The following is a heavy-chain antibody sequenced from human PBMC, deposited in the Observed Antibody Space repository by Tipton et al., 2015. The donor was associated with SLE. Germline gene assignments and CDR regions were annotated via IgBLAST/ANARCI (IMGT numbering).Heavy chain of an antibody. D-gene: IGHD3-22*01. CDR3: AGLIVPFYFDF. CDR2: INHSGST. V-gene: IGHV4-34*01. Sequence: GLVKPSETLSLTCAVYGGSFSGYYWSWIRQPPGKGLEWIGEINHSGSTNYNPSLKSRVTISVDTSKNQISLKLSSVTAADTAVYFCAGLIVPFYFDFWGQGALVTVSS. CDR1: GGSFSGYY. J-gene: IGHJ4*02.